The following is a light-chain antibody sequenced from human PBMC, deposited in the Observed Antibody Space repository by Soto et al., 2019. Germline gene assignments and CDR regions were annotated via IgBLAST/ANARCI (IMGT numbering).Light chain of an antibody. CDR2: EVT. CDR3: SAYTTSRTLV. Sequence: QSVLTQPASVSGSPGQSITISCTGTSSDVGACDYVSWYQQYPGKAPKLMLYEVTNRPSGVSHRFSGSKSGNTASLTISGLQAEDEADYYCSAYTTSRTLVFGGGTKLTVL. J-gene: IGLJ2*01. V-gene: IGLV2-14*01. CDR1: SSDVGACDY.